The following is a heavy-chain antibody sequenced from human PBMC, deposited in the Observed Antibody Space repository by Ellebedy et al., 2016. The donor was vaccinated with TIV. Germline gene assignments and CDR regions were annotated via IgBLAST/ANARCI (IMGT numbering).Heavy chain of an antibody. CDR2: IAVSTDYV. Sequence: GESLKISCAASGFSYSNERIVWVRQAPGKGLEWVSAIAVSTDYVLYADSVRGRFTISRDNAKNSVSLQMNNLRAEDTAVYYCARKSAWGWYLDVWGRGTLVTVSS. D-gene: IGHD3-16*01. V-gene: IGHV3-21*06. CDR3: ARKSAWGWYLDV. CDR1: GFSYSNER. J-gene: IGHJ2*01.